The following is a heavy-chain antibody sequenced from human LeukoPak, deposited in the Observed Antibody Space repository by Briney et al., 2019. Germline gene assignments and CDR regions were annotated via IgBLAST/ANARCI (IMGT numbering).Heavy chain of an antibody. V-gene: IGHV1-18*01. D-gene: IGHD5-18*01. CDR3: ARDPNAMVTSLFDY. Sequence: ASVKVSYKASGYTFTTYAISWVRQAPGQGLEWMGWISAYYGNTTYAQKFQGRVTMTTDTSTSTAYMELRSLRSDDTAVYYCARDPNAMVTSLFDYWGQRTLVTVSS. CDR2: ISAYYGNT. J-gene: IGHJ4*02. CDR1: GYTFTTYA.